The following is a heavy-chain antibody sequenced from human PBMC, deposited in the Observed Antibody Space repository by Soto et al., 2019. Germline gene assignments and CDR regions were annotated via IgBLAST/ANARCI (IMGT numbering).Heavy chain of an antibody. D-gene: IGHD2-2*02. CDR3: ARVGCSSTSCYSPGFDP. CDR1: GGTFSSYA. J-gene: IGHJ5*02. Sequence: QVQLVQSGAEVKKPGSSVKVSCKASGGTFSSYAISWVRQAPGQGLEWMGGIIPIFGTANYAQKFQGRVTITADESTSTAYMKLSSLRSEDTAVYYCARVGCSSTSCYSPGFDPWGQGTLVTVSS. CDR2: IIPIFGTA. V-gene: IGHV1-69*01.